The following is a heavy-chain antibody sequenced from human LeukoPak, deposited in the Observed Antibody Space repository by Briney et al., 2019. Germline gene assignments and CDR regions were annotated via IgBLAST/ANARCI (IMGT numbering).Heavy chain of an antibody. D-gene: IGHD1-26*01. CDR1: GFTFSSYS. J-gene: IGHJ4*02. CDR3: TRDPSNSGSYSRLDY. Sequence: GGSLRLSCAASGFTFSSYSMNWVRQAPGKGLEWVSSISSSSIYIYYADSVKGRFTISRDNAKNSLYLQMNSLRAEDTALYYCTRDPSNSGSYSRLDYWGQGTLVTVSS. V-gene: IGHV3-21*01. CDR2: ISSSSIYI.